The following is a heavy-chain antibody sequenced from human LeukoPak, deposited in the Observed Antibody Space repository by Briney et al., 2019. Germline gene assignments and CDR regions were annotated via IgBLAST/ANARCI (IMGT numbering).Heavy chain of an antibody. D-gene: IGHD1-7*01. J-gene: IGHJ6*03. V-gene: IGHV4-30-4*08. CDR3: ARGRGDYNWNYILPQTYYYYMDV. Sequence: NPSQTLSLTCTVSGGSISSGDYYWSWIRQPPGKGLEWIGYIYYSGSTYYNPSLKSRVTISVDTSKNQFSLKLSSVTAADTAVYYCARGRGDYNWNYILPQTYYYYMDVWGKGTTVTVSS. CDR1: GGSISSGDYY. CDR2: IYYSGST.